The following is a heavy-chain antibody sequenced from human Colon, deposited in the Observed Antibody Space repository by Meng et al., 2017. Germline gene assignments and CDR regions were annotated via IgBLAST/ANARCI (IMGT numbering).Heavy chain of an antibody. CDR1: GGSIITSGCY. CDR3: VRSSGWVRTGFDP. V-gene: IGHV4-39*01. Sequence: QPQLHDSGPGLVKPSEALFLTCSVSGGSIITSGCYWGWIRQRPGKGLEWIGSIGHSGNTYYTPSIKSRVTVSIDTSKSQFSLKLTSVTAADTAVYYCVRSSGWVRTGFDPWGQGTLVTVSS. D-gene: IGHD6-19*01. CDR2: IGHSGNT. J-gene: IGHJ5*02.